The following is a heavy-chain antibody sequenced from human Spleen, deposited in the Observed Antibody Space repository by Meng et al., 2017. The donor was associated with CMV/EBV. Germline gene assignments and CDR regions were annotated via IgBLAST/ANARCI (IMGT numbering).Heavy chain of an antibody. CDR1: YG. V-gene: IGHV1-18*01. CDR3: ARDYRAYYYDSSGSYPHPALDY. J-gene: IGHJ4*02. Sequence: YGISWVRQAPGQGLEWMGWVSGYNVNRQYAQKFQDRVTMTTDTSTSTAYMELRSLRSDDTAVYYCARDYRAYYYDSSGSYPHPALDYWGQGTLVTVSS. D-gene: IGHD3-22*01. CDR2: VSGYNVNR.